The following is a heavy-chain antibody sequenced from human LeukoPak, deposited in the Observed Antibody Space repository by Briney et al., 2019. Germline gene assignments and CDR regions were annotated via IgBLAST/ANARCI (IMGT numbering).Heavy chain of an antibody. CDR3: ARGRGDFWSGYYFDY. CDR1: AGSISSYY. Sequence: PSETLSLTCPVSAGSISSYYWSWIRQPPWKGLEWIGYIYYSGSNNYNPSLKSRVTIPEDTSKNQFSLKLSSVTAADTAVYYCARGRGDFWSGYYFDYWGQGTLVTVSS. D-gene: IGHD3-3*01. J-gene: IGHJ4*02. V-gene: IGHV4-59*01. CDR2: IYYSGSN.